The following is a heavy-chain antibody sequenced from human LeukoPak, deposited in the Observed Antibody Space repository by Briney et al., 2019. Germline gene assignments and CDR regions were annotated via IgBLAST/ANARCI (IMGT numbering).Heavy chain of an antibody. V-gene: IGHV1-69*04. J-gene: IGHJ4*02. D-gene: IGHD3-22*01. CDR2: IIPILGIA. CDR3: ARGRAYYYDSSGYGLGY. Sequence: SVKVSCKASGGTFSSYAISWVRQAPGQGLAWMGRIIPILGIANYAQKFQGRVTITADKSTSTAYMELSSLRSEDTAVYYCARGRAYYYDSSGYGLGYWGQGTLVTVSS. CDR1: GGTFSSYA.